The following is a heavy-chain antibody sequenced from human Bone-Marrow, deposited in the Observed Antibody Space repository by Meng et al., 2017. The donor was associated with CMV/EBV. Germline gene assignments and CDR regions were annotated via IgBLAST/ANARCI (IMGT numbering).Heavy chain of an antibody. CDR3: AIDLRDIVGATPGNWFDP. D-gene: IGHD1-26*01. V-gene: IGHV1-46*01. Sequence: VLLVQSGVVMKRPWATVKAAHKTSEYTFTGYNMHCVRQAPGQALEWMGISNPSCGSTSYAQKFQGRVTMTRDTSTSTVYMELSSLRSEDTAVYYCAIDLRDIVGATPGNWFDPWGQGTLVTVSS. CDR1: EYTFTGYN. J-gene: IGHJ5*02. CDR2: SNPSCGST.